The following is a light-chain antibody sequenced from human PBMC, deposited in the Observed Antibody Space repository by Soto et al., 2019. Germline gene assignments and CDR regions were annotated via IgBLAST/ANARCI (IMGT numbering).Light chain of an antibody. J-gene: IGKJ3*01. CDR3: LQHNVFPFT. CDR2: TAS. V-gene: IGKV1-17*01. CDR1: QGIRND. Sequence: DIQMTQSPSSPSASVRDKVILTCRASQGIRNDLGWFQQKPGEAPKRLISTASNLESGVPSRFSGSGSGTEFTLTISSLQPEDFATYYCLQHNVFPFTFGPGTKVDIK.